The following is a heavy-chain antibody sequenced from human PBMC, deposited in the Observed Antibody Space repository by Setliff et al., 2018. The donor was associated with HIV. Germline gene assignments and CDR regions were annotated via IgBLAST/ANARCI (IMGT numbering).Heavy chain of an antibody. CDR1: GDSVSSNSAA. D-gene: IGHD6-13*01. V-gene: IGHV6-1*01. Sequence: SQTLSLTCAISGDSVSSNSAAWHWIRQSPGRGLEWLGRTLFRSKWYNEYAASVKSRVTFSADTSKNQFSLQVNSVTPEDTAVYYCARDGSRSLGVSYHYFMDVWGKGTTVTVSS. CDR3: ARDGSRSLGVSYHYFMDV. CDR2: TLFRSKWYN. J-gene: IGHJ6*03.